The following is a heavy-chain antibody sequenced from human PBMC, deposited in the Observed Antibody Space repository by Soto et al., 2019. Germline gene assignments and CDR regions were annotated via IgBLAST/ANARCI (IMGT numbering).Heavy chain of an antibody. CDR3: ARGPGIAAAGKFDY. CDR2: INPNSGDT. Sequence: QVQLVQSGAEVKKPGASVKVSCKASGYTFTGYYMHWVRQAPGQGLEWMGGINPNSGDTNYAQKFQGRVTMTGDTSISTAYMDLSSLRSDDTAVYYCARGPGIAAAGKFDYWGQGTLLTVSS. J-gene: IGHJ4*02. CDR1: GYTFTGYY. D-gene: IGHD6-13*01. V-gene: IGHV1-2*02.